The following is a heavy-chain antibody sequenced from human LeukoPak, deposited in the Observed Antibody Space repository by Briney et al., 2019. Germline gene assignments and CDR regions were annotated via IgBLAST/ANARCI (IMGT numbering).Heavy chain of an antibody. Sequence: GGSLRLSCAASGFTVSSNYMSWVRQAPGKGLEWVSVFYSGGNTYYADSVKGRFTISRDNSKNTLYLQMNSPRAEDTAVYYCARSSDAIIYFQHWGQGTLVTVSS. CDR2: FYSGGNT. CDR3: ARSSDAIIYFQH. J-gene: IGHJ1*01. D-gene: IGHD3-9*01. V-gene: IGHV3-53*01. CDR1: GFTVSSNY.